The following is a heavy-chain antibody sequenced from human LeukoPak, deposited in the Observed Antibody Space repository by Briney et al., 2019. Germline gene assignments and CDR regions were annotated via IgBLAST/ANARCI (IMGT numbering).Heavy chain of an antibody. V-gene: IGHV3-21*01. CDR3: ARAGGSSDAFDI. D-gene: IGHD2-2*01. J-gene: IGHJ3*02. CDR2: ISSSSSYI. Sequence: GGSLRLSCAASGFTFSSYSMNWVRQAPGEGLEWVSSISSSSSYIYYADSVKGRFTISRDNAKNSLYLQMNSLRAEDTAVYYCARAGGSSDAFDIWGQGTMVTVSS. CDR1: GFTFSSYS.